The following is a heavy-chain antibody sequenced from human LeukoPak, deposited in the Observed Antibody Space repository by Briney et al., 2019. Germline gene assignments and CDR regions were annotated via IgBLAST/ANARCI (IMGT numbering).Heavy chain of an antibody. CDR1: GCTFTSYD. V-gene: IGHV1-8*01. D-gene: IGHD1-26*01. Sequence: ASVKVSCKASGCTFTSYDINWVRQATGQGLEWMGWMNPNSGNTGYAQKFQGRVTMTRNTSISTAYMELSSLRSEDTAVYYCARGLSGSYNFDYWGQGTLVTVSS. CDR2: MNPNSGNT. CDR3: ARGLSGSYNFDY. J-gene: IGHJ4*02.